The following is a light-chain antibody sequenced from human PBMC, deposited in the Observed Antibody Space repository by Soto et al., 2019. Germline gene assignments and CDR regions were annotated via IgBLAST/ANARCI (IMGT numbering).Light chain of an antibody. CDR3: HQRSNWLDT. V-gene: IGKV3D-20*02. CDR1: QSVSSSN. CDR2: DAS. Sequence: ESVLTQSPGTLSLSPGDRATLYCRASQSVSSSNLAGYQQKPGQAPRLLIYDASTRATGIPVRFSGSGSGTDFTLTISSLEAEDFAVYYCHQRSNWLDTFGQRTRLEIK. J-gene: IGKJ5*01.